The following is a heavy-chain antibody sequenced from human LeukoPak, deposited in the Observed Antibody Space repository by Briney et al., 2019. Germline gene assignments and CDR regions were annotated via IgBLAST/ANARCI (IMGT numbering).Heavy chain of an antibody. Sequence: QTGGSLRLSCAASGFTFSTNWMHWVRQAPGKGLVWVSRINSDGSGTIYADSVKGRFTISRDNAKNTLYLQMNSLRAEDTAVYYCAVPRIGNYYGVDVWGQGTTVTVSS. CDR3: AVPRIGNYYGVDV. J-gene: IGHJ6*02. D-gene: IGHD3-10*01. V-gene: IGHV3-74*01. CDR1: GFTFSTNW. CDR2: INSDGSGT.